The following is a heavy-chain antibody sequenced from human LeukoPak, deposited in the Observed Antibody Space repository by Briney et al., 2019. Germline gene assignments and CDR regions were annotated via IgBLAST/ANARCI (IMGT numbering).Heavy chain of an antibody. Sequence: PGGSLRLSCAASGFTFSSYRMNWVRQAPGKGLEWVSYISSSSSTIYYADSVKGRFTISRDNAKNSLYLQMNSLRDEDTAVYYCARGVNNGSGSYYPTTNPWGQGTLVTVSS. V-gene: IGHV3-48*02. CDR3: ARGVNNGSGSYYPTTNP. J-gene: IGHJ5*02. CDR2: ISSSSSTI. D-gene: IGHD3-10*01. CDR1: GFTFSSYR.